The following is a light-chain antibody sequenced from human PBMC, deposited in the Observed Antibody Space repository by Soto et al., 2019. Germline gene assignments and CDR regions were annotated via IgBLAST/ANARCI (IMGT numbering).Light chain of an antibody. CDR3: QRDGDSPLFT. J-gene: IGKJ3*01. V-gene: IGKV3-20*01. Sequence: EIVLTQSPGTLSLSPGERATLSCRASQSVNNNYLAWYQQKPGQAPRLLIYGASSRATGIPDRFRGSGSGTDFTLTISRLEPEDFAVYYCQRDGDSPLFTFGRGTKVDIK. CDR2: GAS. CDR1: QSVNNNY.